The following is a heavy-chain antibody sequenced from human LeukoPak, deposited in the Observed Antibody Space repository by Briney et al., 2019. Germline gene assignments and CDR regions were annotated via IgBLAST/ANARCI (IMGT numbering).Heavy chain of an antibody. CDR2: LYYSGSI. Sequence: PSETLSLTCTVSGDSISSYYGSCIRQPPGKGLEWIGYLYYSGSINYNPSLKSRVTISGDTSKNQFSLKLSSVTAADTAVYYCARDVGGSSGFDYWGQGPLVTVSS. V-gene: IGHV4-59*01. D-gene: IGHD6-6*01. CDR3: ARDVGGSSGFDY. J-gene: IGHJ4*02. CDR1: GDSISSYY.